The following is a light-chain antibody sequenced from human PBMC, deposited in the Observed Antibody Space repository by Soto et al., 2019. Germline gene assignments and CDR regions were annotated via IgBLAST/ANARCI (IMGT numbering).Light chain of an antibody. J-gene: IGKJ1*01. Sequence: EIVLTQSPATLSLSPGERATLSCRASQSVSSYLAWYQQKPGQAPRLLIYDASNRATGIPARFSGSGSGTDFTLTISSLEPEDFAVYYCQQSSNRPGTFGQGTKVEIK. CDR3: QQSSNRPGT. V-gene: IGKV3-11*01. CDR1: QSVSSY. CDR2: DAS.